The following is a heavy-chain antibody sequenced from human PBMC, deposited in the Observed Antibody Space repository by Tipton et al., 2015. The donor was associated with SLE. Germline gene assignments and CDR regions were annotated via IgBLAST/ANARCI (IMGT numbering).Heavy chain of an antibody. CDR3: AKDGQWLVRFYYYGMDV. Sequence: SLRLSCAASGFTFSSYDMYWVRQAPGKGLEGVAVISDDGTSTDYTDFVKGRFTISRDNAKNSLYLQMNSLRAEDTAVYYCAKDGQWLVRFYYYGMDVWGQGTTVTVSS. D-gene: IGHD6-19*01. J-gene: IGHJ6*02. V-gene: IGHV3-30-3*02. CDR2: ISDDGTST. CDR1: GFTFSSYD.